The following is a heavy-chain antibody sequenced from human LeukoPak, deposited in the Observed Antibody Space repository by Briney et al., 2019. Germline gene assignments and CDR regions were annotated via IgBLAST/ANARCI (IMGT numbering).Heavy chain of an antibody. CDR3: ESTGRYGGNSDYYYYYYMDV. D-gene: IGHD4-23*01. CDR1: GYSISSGYH. V-gene: IGHV4-38-2*02. CDR2: IYHSGST. J-gene: IGHJ6*03. Sequence: SETLSLTCTVSGYSISSGYHWGWIRQPPGKGLEWIGSIYHSGSTYYNPSLKSRVTISVDTSKNQFSLKLSSVTAADTAVYYCESTGRYGGNSDYYYYYYMDVWGKGTTVTVSS.